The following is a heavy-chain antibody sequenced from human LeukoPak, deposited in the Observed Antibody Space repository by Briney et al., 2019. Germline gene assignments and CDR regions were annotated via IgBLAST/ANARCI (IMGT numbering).Heavy chain of an antibody. CDR2: IWYDGTNK. Sequence: PGRSLRLSCAASGFTFSNYDMHWVRQAPGKGLEWVAVIWYDGTNKYYADSVKGRFTISRDNSKNTLYLQMNSLRAEDTAVYYCARGVGGSYLFDYWGQGTLVTVPS. D-gene: IGHD1-26*01. V-gene: IGHV3-33*01. J-gene: IGHJ4*02. CDR3: ARGVGGSYLFDY. CDR1: GFTFSNYD.